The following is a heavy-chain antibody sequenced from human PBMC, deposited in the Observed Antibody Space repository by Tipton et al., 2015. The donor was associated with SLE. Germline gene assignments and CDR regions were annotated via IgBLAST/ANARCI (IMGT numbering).Heavy chain of an antibody. CDR2: ISAYNGNT. Sequence: QLVQSGAEAKKPGASVKVSCKASGYTFTSYGISWVRQAPGQGLEWMGWISAYNGNTNYAQKLQGRVTMTTDTSTSTAYMELRSLRSDDTAVYYCASQGYCSSTSCPIGYFQHWGQGTLVTVSS. CDR3: ASQGYCSSTSCPIGYFQH. J-gene: IGHJ1*01. V-gene: IGHV1-18*01. D-gene: IGHD2-2*01. CDR1: GYTFTSYG.